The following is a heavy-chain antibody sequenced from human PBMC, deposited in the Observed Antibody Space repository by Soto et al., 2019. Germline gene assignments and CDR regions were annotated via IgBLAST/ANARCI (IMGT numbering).Heavy chain of an antibody. D-gene: IGHD6-19*01. Sequence: ASVTVSCQASGYTFINYYMHWVRQAPGQGLEWMGIINPNGGSTTYAQKFQGRVTLTRDTSTNTVNMELSSLRSEDTAVYYCAREKWLVRRNDPFDIWGQGTMVTVSS. V-gene: IGHV1-46*01. J-gene: IGHJ3*02. CDR3: AREKWLVRRNDPFDI. CDR2: INPNGGST. CDR1: GYTFINYY.